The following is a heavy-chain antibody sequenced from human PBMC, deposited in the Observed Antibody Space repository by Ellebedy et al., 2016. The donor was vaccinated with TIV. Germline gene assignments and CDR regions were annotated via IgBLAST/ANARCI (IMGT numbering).Heavy chain of an antibody. CDR1: DVSFRGFY. CDR3: AGLRGSGTFAFGV. D-gene: IGHD3-10*01. V-gene: IGHV4-59*08. Sequence: MPSETLSLTCSVSDVSFRGFYRSWIRQPPGEGLEWIGNVFYDGDTDYNPSLDSRVSISTDTCQNHFTLRLNSVTAAGTAVYFRAGLRGSGTFAFGVWGPGAKGIVSS. CDR2: VFYDGDT. J-gene: IGHJ3*01.